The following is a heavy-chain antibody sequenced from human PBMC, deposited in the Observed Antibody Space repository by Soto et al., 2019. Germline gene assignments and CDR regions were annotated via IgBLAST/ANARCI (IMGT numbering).Heavy chain of an antibody. J-gene: IGHJ4*02. Sequence: EVQLVESGGGLVQPGGSLRLSCAASGFTFSSYSMNWVRQAPGKGLEWVVYISSSSRTIYYADSVKGRFTISRDNAKNSLYLQMNSLRAEDTAVYYCARVMWLRGNLDYWGQGTLVTVSS. CDR1: GFTFSSYS. CDR2: ISSSSRTI. V-gene: IGHV3-48*01. CDR3: ARVMWLRGNLDY. D-gene: IGHD5-12*01.